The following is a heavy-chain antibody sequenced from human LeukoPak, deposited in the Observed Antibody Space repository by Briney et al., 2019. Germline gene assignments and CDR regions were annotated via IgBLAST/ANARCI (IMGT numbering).Heavy chain of an antibody. CDR2: IYYSGST. CDR3: ARGSDSSGFDP. Sequence: PSETLSLTCTVSGGSISNYYWSWIRQPPGKGLEWIGYIYYSGSTNYNPSLKSRVTISVDTSKNQFSLKLSSVTAADTAVYYCARGSDSSGFDPWGQGTLVTVSS. CDR1: GGSISNYY. D-gene: IGHD3-22*01. J-gene: IGHJ5*02. V-gene: IGHV4-59*01.